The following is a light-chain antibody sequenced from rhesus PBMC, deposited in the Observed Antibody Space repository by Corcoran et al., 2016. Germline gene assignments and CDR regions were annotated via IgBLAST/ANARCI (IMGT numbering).Light chain of an antibody. Sequence: DIQMTQSPSSLSESVGDRVNITCRASQGISDYLSWYQQKPGKAPKRLIYAASSLESGAPSRFSGSGCGTVFTLAISSLQPEYFAAYSCLPGYRTPLTFAGGAKVELK. CDR1: QGISDY. J-gene: IGKJ4*01. CDR3: LPGYRTPLT. CDR2: AAS. V-gene: IGKV1-36*02.